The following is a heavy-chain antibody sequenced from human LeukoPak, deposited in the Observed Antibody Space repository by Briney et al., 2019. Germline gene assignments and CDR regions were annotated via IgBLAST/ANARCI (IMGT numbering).Heavy chain of an antibody. V-gene: IGHV3-48*03. CDR3: ARDRRSYSSSLPETVDY. Sequence: GGSVRLSCAASGFIFSSFEMKWVRQAPGKGLEWISYISRSGSTIYYADSVKGRFTISRDNAKNSLYLQMNSLRAEDTAVYYCARDRRSYSSSLPETVDYWGQGTLVTVS. CDR1: GFIFSSFE. CDR2: ISRSGSTI. D-gene: IGHD6-6*01. J-gene: IGHJ4*02.